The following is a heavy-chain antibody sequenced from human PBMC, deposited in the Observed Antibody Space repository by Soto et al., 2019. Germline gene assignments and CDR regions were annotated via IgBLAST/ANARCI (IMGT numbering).Heavy chain of an antibody. CDR2: IYYSGST. Sequence: PSETLSLSCTVSGGSISSYYWSWIRHSPGKGLEWIGYIYYSGSTNYNPSLKSRVTISVDTSKNQFSLKLSSVTAADTAVYYCARGWYFDYWGQGTLVTVSS. CDR3: ARGWYFDY. D-gene: IGHD2-15*01. J-gene: IGHJ4*02. CDR1: GGSISSYY. V-gene: IGHV4-59*01.